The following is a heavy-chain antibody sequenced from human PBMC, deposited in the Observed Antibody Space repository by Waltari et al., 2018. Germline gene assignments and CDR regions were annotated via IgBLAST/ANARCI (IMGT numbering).Heavy chain of an antibody. J-gene: IGHJ4*02. D-gene: IGHD5-18*01. CDR2: SYYSGST. V-gene: IGHV4-39*07. CDR3: ARDHPPRGYSYGPFDY. Sequence: QLQLQESGPGLVKPSETLSLTCTVSGGSISSSSYYWGWIRQPPGKGLEWIGSSYYSGSTYYNPSLKSRVTISVDTSKNQFSLKLSSVTAADTAVYYCARDHPPRGYSYGPFDYWGQGTLVTVSS. CDR1: GGSISSSSYY.